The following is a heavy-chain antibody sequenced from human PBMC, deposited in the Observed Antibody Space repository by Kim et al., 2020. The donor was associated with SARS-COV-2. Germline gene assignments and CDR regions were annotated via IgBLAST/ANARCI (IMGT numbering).Heavy chain of an antibody. CDR3: ARGRYSGRQHDFDY. J-gene: IGHJ4*02. Sequence: SETLSLTCAVYGGSFSGYYWSWIRQPPGKGLEWIGEINHSGSTNYNPSLKSRVTISVDTSKNQFSLKLSSVTAADTAVYCCARGRYSGRQHDFDYWGQGTLVTVSS. CDR1: GGSFSGYY. CDR2: INHSGST. V-gene: IGHV4-34*01. D-gene: IGHD1-26*01.